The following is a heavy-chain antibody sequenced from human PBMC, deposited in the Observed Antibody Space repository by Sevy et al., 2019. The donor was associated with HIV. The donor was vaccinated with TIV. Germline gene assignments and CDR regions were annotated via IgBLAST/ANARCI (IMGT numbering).Heavy chain of an antibody. CDR2: ISYDGSNK. Sequence: GGSLRLSCAASGFTFSSYAMHWVRQAPGKGLEWVAVISYDGSNKYYADSVKGRFTISRDNSKNTLYLHMSSLGAEDTAVYYCARNLSPSGAFDIWGQGTRVTVSS. D-gene: IGHD6-25*01. CDR3: ARNLSPSGAFDI. CDR1: GFTFSSYA. V-gene: IGHV3-30-3*01. J-gene: IGHJ3*02.